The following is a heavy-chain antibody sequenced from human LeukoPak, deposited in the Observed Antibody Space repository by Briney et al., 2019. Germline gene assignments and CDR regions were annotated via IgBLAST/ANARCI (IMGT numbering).Heavy chain of an antibody. J-gene: IGHJ4*02. Sequence: GGSLRLSCAASGFTFSSDAMSWVRQAPGKGLEWVSAISGSGGSTYYADSVKGRFTISRDNSKNTLYLQMNSLRAEDTAVYYCAKGSLPFDFWSGYYLFDYWGQGTLVTVSS. CDR1: GFTFSSDA. D-gene: IGHD3-3*01. CDR3: AKGSLPFDFWSGYYLFDY. CDR2: ISGSGGST. V-gene: IGHV3-23*01.